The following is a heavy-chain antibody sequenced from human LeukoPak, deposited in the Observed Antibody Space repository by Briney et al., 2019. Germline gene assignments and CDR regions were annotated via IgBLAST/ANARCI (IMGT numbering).Heavy chain of an antibody. CDR3: ASTTAMETHFDY. CDR1: GGTFSSYA. CDR2: ILPIFGTA. V-gene: IGHV1-69*05. D-gene: IGHD5-18*01. J-gene: IGHJ4*02. Sequence: SVKVSCKASGGTFSSYAISWVRQAPGQGLEWMGRILPIFGTANYAQKFQGRVTITTDESTSTAYMELSSLRSEDTAVYYCASTTAMETHFDYWGQGTLVTVSS.